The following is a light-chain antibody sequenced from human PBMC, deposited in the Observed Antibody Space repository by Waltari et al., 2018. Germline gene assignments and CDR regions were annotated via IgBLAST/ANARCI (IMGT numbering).Light chain of an antibody. CDR1: QSVSRA. CDR3: QHYVRLPVT. CDR2: AAS. V-gene: IGKV3-20*01. Sequence: IVLTQSPGTLPLSPGERATLSCRASQSVSRAVAWYQQKPGQAPRLLIYAASSRATGIPDRFSGSGSGTDFSLTISRLEPEDFAVYYCQHYVRLPVTFGQGTKVEIK. J-gene: IGKJ1*01.